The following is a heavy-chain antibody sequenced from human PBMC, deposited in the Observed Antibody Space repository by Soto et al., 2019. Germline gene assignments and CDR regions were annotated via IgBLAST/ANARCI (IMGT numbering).Heavy chain of an antibody. Sequence: QVQLVQSGAEVKKPGASVKVSCKASGYTFTSYDINWVRQATGQELEWMGWMNPNSGNTGYAQKFQGRVTMTRKTYIRTGYMELSSLRVEDTAVYYCARGPIRYSSRWYYFGYRGQGTLVTVSS. V-gene: IGHV1-8*01. CDR2: MNPNSGNT. CDR1: GYTFTSYD. D-gene: IGHD6-13*01. CDR3: ARGPIRYSSRWYYFGY. J-gene: IGHJ4*02.